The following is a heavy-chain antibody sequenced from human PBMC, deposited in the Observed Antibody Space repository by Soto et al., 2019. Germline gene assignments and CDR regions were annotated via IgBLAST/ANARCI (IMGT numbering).Heavy chain of an antibody. CDR2: ISYDGSNK. Sequence: QVQLVESGGGVVQPGRSLRLSCAASGFTFSSYAMHWVRQAPGKGLEWVAVISYDGSNKYYADSVKGRFTISRDNSKNTLYLQMNSLRAEDTAVYYCASSKKSGSGCYYFDYWGQGTLVTVSS. D-gene: IGHD6-19*01. CDR1: GFTFSSYA. CDR3: ASSKKSGSGCYYFDY. J-gene: IGHJ4*02. V-gene: IGHV3-30-3*01.